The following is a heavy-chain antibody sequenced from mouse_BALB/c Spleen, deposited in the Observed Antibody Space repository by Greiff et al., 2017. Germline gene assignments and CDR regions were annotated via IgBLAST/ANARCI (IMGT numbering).Heavy chain of an antibody. CDR1: GYAFSSYW. CDR2: IYPGDGDT. Sequence: VQLQQSGAELVRPGSSVKISCKASGYAFSSYWMNWVKQRPGQGLEWIGQIYPGDGDTNYNGKFKGKATLTADKSSSTAYMQLSSLTSEDSAVYFCARSRYYGSSLYYAMDYWGQGTSVTVSS. D-gene: IGHD1-1*01. J-gene: IGHJ4*01. CDR3: ARSRYYGSSLYYAMDY. V-gene: IGHV1-80*01.